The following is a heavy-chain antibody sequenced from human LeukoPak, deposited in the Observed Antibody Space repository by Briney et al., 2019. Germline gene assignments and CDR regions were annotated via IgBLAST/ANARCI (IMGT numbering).Heavy chain of an antibody. CDR3: ARDTVNGPFVISLDL. J-gene: IGHJ5*02. Sequence: GGSLRLSCAASGFSLRSSEMNWVRQAPGKGPEWVAHINSADNVQYYTDSVRGRFTMSRDNAKDLLFLQMNSLRDDDTAVYYCARDTVNGPFVISLDLWGQGVLVTVS. CDR2: INSADNVQ. D-gene: IGHD2-8*01. V-gene: IGHV3-48*03. CDR1: GFSLRSSE.